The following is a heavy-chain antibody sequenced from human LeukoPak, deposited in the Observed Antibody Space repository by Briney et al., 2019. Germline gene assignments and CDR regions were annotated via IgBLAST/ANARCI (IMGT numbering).Heavy chain of an antibody. J-gene: IGHJ2*01. CDR2: IYHSGST. CDR3: ARLNYYDDAPGGDFDL. D-gene: IGHD3-22*01. V-gene: IGHV4-38-2*02. Sequence: PSETLSLTCTVSGYSISSGYYWGWIRQPPGKGLEWIGSIYHSGSTYYYPSLKSRVTISVDTSKNQFSLKLSSVTAADTAVYYCARLNYYDDAPGGDFDLWGRGTLVTVSS. CDR1: GYSISSGYY.